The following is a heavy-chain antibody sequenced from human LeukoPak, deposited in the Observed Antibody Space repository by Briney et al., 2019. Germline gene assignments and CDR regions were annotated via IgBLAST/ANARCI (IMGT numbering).Heavy chain of an antibody. CDR1: GGSISTYY. J-gene: IGHJ4*02. CDR3: ASRGGSSWYFDY. V-gene: IGHV4-59*08. CDR2: IYYSGSS. D-gene: IGHD6-13*01. Sequence: PSETLSLTCTVSGGSISTYYWSWIRQPPGKGLEWIGYIYYSGSSNYNPSLKSRVTISVDTSKSQFSPKLSSVTAADTAVYYCASRGGSSWYFDYWGQGTLVTVSS.